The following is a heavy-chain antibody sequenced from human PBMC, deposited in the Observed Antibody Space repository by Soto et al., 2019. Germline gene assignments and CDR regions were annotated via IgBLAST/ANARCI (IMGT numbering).Heavy chain of an antibody. CDR2: ISYDGSNK. V-gene: IGHV3-30*18. J-gene: IGHJ6*02. CDR3: AKGPAIVLVPAAMNYYYGMDV. CDR1: GLTFSSYG. Sequence: GESLKISCAASGLTFSSYGMHWVRQAPGKGLEWVAVISYDGSNKYYADSVKGRFTISRDNSKNTLYLQMNSLRAEDAAVYYCAKGPAIVLVPAAMNYYYGMDVWGQGTTVTVSS. D-gene: IGHD2-2*01.